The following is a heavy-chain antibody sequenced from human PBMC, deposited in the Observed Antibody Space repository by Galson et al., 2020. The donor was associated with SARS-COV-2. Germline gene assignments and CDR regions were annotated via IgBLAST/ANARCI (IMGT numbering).Heavy chain of an antibody. CDR1: GGSIRSYY. D-gene: IGHD3-3*01. V-gene: IGHV4-59*01. CDR3: ARSMTSDFWSGSYDWYFAL. J-gene: IGHJ2*01. CDR2: IYYSGST. Sequence: SETLSLTCTVSGGSIRSYYWNWIRQPPGKGLEWIGYIYYSGSTDYNPSLKSRVTISVDTSKNQFSLKLSSVTAADTAVYYCARSMTSDFWSGSYDWYFALWGRGTLVTVSS.